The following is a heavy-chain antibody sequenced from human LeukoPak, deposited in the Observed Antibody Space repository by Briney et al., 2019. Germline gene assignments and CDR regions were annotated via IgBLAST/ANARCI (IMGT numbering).Heavy chain of an antibody. J-gene: IGHJ4*02. D-gene: IGHD2-2*01. V-gene: IGHV4-30-4*01. CDR2: INYSGTT. Sequence: SETLSLTCTVSGGSISSGDYYWSWIRQPPGKGLEWIGYINYSGTTYYNPSLRSRLTMSIDTSKNQFSLKLSSVTAADTAVYYCARRYCSSTSCYLFDYWGQGTLVTVSS. CDR3: ARRYCSSTSCYLFDY. CDR1: GGSISSGDYY.